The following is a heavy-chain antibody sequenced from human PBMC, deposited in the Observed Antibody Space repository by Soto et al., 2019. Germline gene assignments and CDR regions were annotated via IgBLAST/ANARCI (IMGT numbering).Heavy chain of an antibody. CDR2: FDPEDGET. D-gene: IGHD3-16*01. Sequence: ASVKVSCKVSGYTLTELSMHWVRQAPGKGLEWMGGFDPEDGETIYAQKFQGRVTMTEDTSTDTAYMELSSLRSEDTAVYYCATAGLGYNWFDPWGQGTLVTVSS. CDR1: GYTLTELS. V-gene: IGHV1-24*01. J-gene: IGHJ5*02. CDR3: ATAGLGYNWFDP.